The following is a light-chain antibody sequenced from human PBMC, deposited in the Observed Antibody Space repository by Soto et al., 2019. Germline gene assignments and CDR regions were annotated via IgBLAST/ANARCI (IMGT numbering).Light chain of an antibody. Sequence: IQMTQCPSTLSASVGDSVTITCRASQGFXSRLVWDQRKPGKAPKTLXVNASTLQRGGPSRLSGSGSATDFTLTISSVQPEDFANYYFQQYKSDTRTFGGGTKVDI. CDR3: QQYKSDTRT. V-gene: IGKV1-5*01. CDR2: NAS. CDR1: QGFXSR. J-gene: IGKJ4*02.